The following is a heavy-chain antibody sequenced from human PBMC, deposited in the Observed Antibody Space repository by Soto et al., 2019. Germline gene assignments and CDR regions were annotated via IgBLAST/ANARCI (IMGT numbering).Heavy chain of an antibody. J-gene: IGHJ6*02. V-gene: IGHV3-23*01. CDR2: ISGSDDST. Sequence: PGGSLRLSCAVCGFTLSSYAMNWVRQAPGKGLERVSGISGSDDSTRYADSAKGRFTISRDNSKNTLYLQMNSLRAEDTAVYYCAKSKRRITIFGVVSNYYYGMDVWGQGTTVTVSS. D-gene: IGHD3-3*01. CDR3: AKSKRRITIFGVVSNYYYGMDV. CDR1: GFTLSSYA.